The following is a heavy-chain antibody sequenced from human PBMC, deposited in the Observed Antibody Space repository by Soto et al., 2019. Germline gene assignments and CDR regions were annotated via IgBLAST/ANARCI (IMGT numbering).Heavy chain of an antibody. V-gene: IGHV3-23*01. Sequence: GGSLRLSCAASGFTFSSYAMSWVRQAPGTGLEWVSAISGTGGRTYYADSVKGRFTISRDNSKNTLYLQMNSLRAEDTAVYYCAKADRPYYEILTGPDYWGQGTLVTVSS. J-gene: IGHJ4*02. CDR1: GFTFSSYA. CDR3: AKADRPYYEILTGPDY. D-gene: IGHD3-9*01. CDR2: ISGTGGRT.